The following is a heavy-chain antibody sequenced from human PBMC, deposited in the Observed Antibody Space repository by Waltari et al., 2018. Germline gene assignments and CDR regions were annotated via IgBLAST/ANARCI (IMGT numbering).Heavy chain of an antibody. Sequence: EVELVESGGGLVQPGGSLRLSCAAPGLTFSSYDMNWVRQAPGKGMVWLSSISPNGVAVYYADSVRGRVTISRDNAKKSLFLQMNSLRAEDTAIYYCVGWVTYTSDWHGSLVPWGQGTLVTVSS. CDR2: ISPNGVAV. CDR1: GLTFSSYD. J-gene: IGHJ5*02. CDR3: VGWVTYTSDWHGSLVP. V-gene: IGHV3-48*03. D-gene: IGHD6-19*01.